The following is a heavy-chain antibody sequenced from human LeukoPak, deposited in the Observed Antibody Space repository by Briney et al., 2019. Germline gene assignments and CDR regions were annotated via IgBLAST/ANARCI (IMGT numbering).Heavy chain of an antibody. Sequence: GGSLRLSCAASGFPVSSNYMSWVRQAPGKGLEWVSVIYRDDTTYYADSVKGRFTIFRDNSKNTLYLQMNSLRAEDTAVYYCAKVVTMIVVVTSIFDYWGQGTLVTVSS. CDR3: AKVVTMIVVVTSIFDY. CDR2: IYRDDTT. D-gene: IGHD3-22*01. J-gene: IGHJ4*02. V-gene: IGHV3-53*01. CDR1: GFPVSSNY.